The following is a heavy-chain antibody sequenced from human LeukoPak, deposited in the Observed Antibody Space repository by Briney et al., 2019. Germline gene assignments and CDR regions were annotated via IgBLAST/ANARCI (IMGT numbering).Heavy chain of an antibody. V-gene: IGHV4-30-4*01. CDR1: GGSISSGDYY. J-gene: IGHJ6*02. CDR2: SYYSGST. D-gene: IGHD2-15*01. Sequence: TPSETLSLTCTVSGGSISSGDYYWSWIRQPPGKGLEWIGYSYYSGSTYYNPSLKSRVTISVDTSKNQFSLKLSSVTAADTAVYYCASGYCSGGSCYYYGMDVWGQGTTVTVSS. CDR3: ASGYCSGGSCYYYGMDV.